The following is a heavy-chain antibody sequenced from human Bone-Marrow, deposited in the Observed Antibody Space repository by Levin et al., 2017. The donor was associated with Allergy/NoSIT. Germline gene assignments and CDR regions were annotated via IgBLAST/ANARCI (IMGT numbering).Heavy chain of an antibody. J-gene: IGHJ5*02. D-gene: IGHD3-10*01. CDR3: ARHVQNSGTQIQP. Sequence: NHGESLKISCKGSGYSFTRYWISWGRQMPGKGLEGMGTIEPGDSQTRYSPSFEGHVSIYADKSISTAYLQWSSLKTSDTAIYYCARHVQNSGTQIQPWGQGTLVTVSS. V-gene: IGHV5-10-1*01. CDR1: GYSFTRYW. CDR2: IEPGDSQT.